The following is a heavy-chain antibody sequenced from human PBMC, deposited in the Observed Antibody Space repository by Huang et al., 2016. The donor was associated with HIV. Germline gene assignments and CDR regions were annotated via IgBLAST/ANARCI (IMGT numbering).Heavy chain of an antibody. Sequence: QVFLVASGGGVVQPGGSLRLSWAACGFRFSNYGVHWVRLGPGKGLGWVTFIKYDGSEIKYAGSVKGRFRISRDNLRNTVFVQMNSLRPEDTAVYYCSARRRDAYRGDTFEIWGQGTVVTVSS. D-gene: IGHD4-4*01. V-gene: IGHV3-30*02. J-gene: IGHJ3*02. CDR2: IKYDGSEI. CDR3: SARRRDAYRGDTFEI. CDR1: GFRFSNYG.